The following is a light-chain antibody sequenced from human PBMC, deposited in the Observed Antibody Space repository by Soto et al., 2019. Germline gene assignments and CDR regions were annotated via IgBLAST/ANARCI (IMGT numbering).Light chain of an antibody. CDR1: SSDVGGYNY. J-gene: IGLJ1*01. Sequence: QSALTQPASVSGSPGQSITISCTGTSSDVGGYNYVSWYQQHPGKAPKLMIYDVSNRPSGVSNRFFGSKSGNTASLTITGLQAEDKADYYCSSYSSNTPYVFGTGTKLTVL. CDR2: DVS. V-gene: IGLV2-14*01. CDR3: SSYSSNTPYV.